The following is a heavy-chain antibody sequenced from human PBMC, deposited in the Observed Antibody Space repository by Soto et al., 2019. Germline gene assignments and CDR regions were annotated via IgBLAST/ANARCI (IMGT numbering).Heavy chain of an antibody. J-gene: IGHJ5*02. CDR3: ARRTAVAGTGRNWFDP. V-gene: IGHV4-34*01. CDR1: GGSFSGYY. D-gene: IGHD6-19*01. CDR2: INHSGST. Sequence: QVQLQQWGAGLLKPSETLSLTCAVYGGSFSGYYWSWIRQPPGKGLEWIGEINHSGSTNYNPSLKSRVTISVDTSKNQFSLKLSSVTAADTAVYYCARRTAVAGTGRNWFDPWGQGTLVTDSS.